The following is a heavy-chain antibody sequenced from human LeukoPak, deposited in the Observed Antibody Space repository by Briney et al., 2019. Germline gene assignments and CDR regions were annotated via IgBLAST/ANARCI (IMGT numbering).Heavy chain of an antibody. V-gene: IGHV5-51*01. Sequence: GESLKISCKASGYALSNYYIAWVRQKPGKGLEWMGIIYPGDYQAKYSPSFQGQVTISVDKSSNIVSLQWRSLKASDTAIYYCARHGRALPAVLAKPFFDPWGQGPLVTVSS. CDR1: GYALSNYY. D-gene: IGHD2-15*01. CDR3: ARHGRALPAVLAKPFFDP. J-gene: IGHJ5*02. CDR2: IYPGDYQA.